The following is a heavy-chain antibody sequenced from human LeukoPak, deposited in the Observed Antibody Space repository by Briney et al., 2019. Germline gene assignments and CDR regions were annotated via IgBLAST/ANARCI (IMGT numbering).Heavy chain of an antibody. Sequence: GGSLRLSCTASGFTFRNYWMHWVRQAPGKGLVWVSRINPDGSTTDYADSVKGRFTISRDNAKNTLYLQMNSLRAEDTAVYYCAGAYGDYSYAFDPWGQGTLVTVSS. V-gene: IGHV3-74*01. D-gene: IGHD4-17*01. CDR3: AGAYGDYSYAFDP. CDR2: INPDGSTT. J-gene: IGHJ5*02. CDR1: GFTFRNYW.